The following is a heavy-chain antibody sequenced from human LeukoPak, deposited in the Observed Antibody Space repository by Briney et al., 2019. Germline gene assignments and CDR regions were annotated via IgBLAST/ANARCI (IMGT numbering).Heavy chain of an antibody. CDR2: IRQDGSEK. CDR1: GFTFSSHW. Sequence: PGGSLRLSCAASGFTFSSHWMSWVRQAPGKGLEWVANIRQDGSEKYYVDSVKGRFTISRDNAKNSLYVQMNSLRAEDTAVYYCARDIVPPGLFWDYWGQGALVTVSS. D-gene: IGHD2-2*01. CDR3: ARDIVPPGLFWDY. J-gene: IGHJ4*02. V-gene: IGHV3-7*05.